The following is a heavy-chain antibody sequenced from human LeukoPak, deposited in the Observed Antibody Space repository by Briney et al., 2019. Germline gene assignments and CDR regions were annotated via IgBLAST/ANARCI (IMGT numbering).Heavy chain of an antibody. CDR2: TYYRSKWYN. V-gene: IGHV6-1*01. Sequence: SQTLSLTCAISGDSVSSNIASWNWIRQSPSRGLEWLGRTYYRSKWYNDYAVSVKSRITINPDTSKNQFSLQLNSVTPGDTAVYYCARVYNWNPAGAFDIWGQGTVVTVSS. D-gene: IGHD1-1*01. J-gene: IGHJ3*02. CDR3: ARVYNWNPAGAFDI. CDR1: GDSVSSNIAS.